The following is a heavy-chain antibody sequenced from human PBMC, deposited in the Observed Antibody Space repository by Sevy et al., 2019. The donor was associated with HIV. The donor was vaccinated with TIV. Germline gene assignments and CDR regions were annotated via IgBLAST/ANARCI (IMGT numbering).Heavy chain of an antibody. Sequence: GGSLRLSCAASGFTFSSYSMNWVRQAPGKGLEWVSSISSSSSYIYYADSVKGRFTISRDNAKNSLYLQMNSLRAEDTAVYYCARDEDGGYGAAGGAFDIWGQGTIVTVSS. V-gene: IGHV3-21*01. CDR1: GFTFSSYS. J-gene: IGHJ3*02. CDR3: ARDEDGGYGAAGGAFDI. D-gene: IGHD4-17*01. CDR2: ISSSSSYI.